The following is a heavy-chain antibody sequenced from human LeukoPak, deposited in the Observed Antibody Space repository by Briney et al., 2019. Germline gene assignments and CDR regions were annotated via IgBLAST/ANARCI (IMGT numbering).Heavy chain of an antibody. Sequence: SETLSLTCTVSGYSISSGYYWGWIRQPPGKGLEWIGSIYHSGSTYYNPSLKSRVIISVDTSKSQFSLKLSSVTAADTAVYYCARPFYYYDSSGYYYGYYFDYWGQGTLVAVSS. V-gene: IGHV4-38-2*02. CDR2: IYHSGST. J-gene: IGHJ4*02. CDR3: ARPFYYYDSSGYYYGYYFDY. CDR1: GYSISSGYY. D-gene: IGHD3-22*01.